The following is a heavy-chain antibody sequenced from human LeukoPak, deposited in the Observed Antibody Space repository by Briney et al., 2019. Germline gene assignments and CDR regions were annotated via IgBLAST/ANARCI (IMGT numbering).Heavy chain of an antibody. D-gene: IGHD3-22*01. Sequence: GGSLRLSCAASGFTFSSYGMHWVRQAPGKGLEWVAVIWYDGSNKYYADSVKGRFTISRDNSKNTLYLQMNSLRAEGTAVYYCARGVYYYDSSGYPTLDYWGQGTLVTVSS. CDR1: GFTFSSYG. CDR3: ARGVYYYDSSGYPTLDY. CDR2: IWYDGSNK. V-gene: IGHV3-33*01. J-gene: IGHJ4*02.